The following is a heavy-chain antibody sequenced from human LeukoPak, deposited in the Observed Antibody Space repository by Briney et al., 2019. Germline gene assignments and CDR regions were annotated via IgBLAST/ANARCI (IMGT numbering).Heavy chain of an antibody. Sequence: PGGSLRLSCAASGFTFNSHAMYWVRQAPGKGLEWVPGIVGSGGSSYYAESVRGRFTISRDNSKNTVYLQMNSLRDEDTAVYYCAKTTFGYSSGRSPGWPVDYWGQGTVVTVSS. CDR1: GFTFNSHA. J-gene: IGHJ4*02. V-gene: IGHV3-23*01. CDR3: AKTTFGYSSGRSPGWPVDY. CDR2: IVGSGGSS. D-gene: IGHD6-19*01.